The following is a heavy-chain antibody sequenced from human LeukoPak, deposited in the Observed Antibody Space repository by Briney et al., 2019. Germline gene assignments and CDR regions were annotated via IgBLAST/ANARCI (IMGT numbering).Heavy chain of an antibody. CDR3: ARALYCGGDCYDNY. CDR1: GFTVSSNY. Sequence: GGSLRLSCAASGFTVSSNYMSWVRQAPGKGLEWVSVIYSGGSTYYADSVKGRFTISRDNSKNTLYLQMNSLRAEDTAVYYCARALYCGGDCYDNYWGQGTLVTVSS. D-gene: IGHD2-21*02. J-gene: IGHJ4*02. V-gene: IGHV3-53*01. CDR2: IYSGGST.